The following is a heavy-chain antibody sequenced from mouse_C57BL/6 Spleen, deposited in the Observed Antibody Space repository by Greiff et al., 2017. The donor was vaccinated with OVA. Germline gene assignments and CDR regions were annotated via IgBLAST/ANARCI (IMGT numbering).Heavy chain of an antibody. D-gene: IGHD4-1*01. Sequence: EVMLVESGGGLVKPGGSLKLSCAASGFTFSSYAMSWVRQTPEKRLEWVATISDGGSYTYYPDNVKGRFTISRDNAKNNLYLQMSHLKSEDTAMYYGARGAGTGVFDYWGQGTTLTVSS. CDR2: ISDGGSYT. V-gene: IGHV5-4*03. J-gene: IGHJ2*01. CDR3: ARGAGTGVFDY. CDR1: GFTFSSYA.